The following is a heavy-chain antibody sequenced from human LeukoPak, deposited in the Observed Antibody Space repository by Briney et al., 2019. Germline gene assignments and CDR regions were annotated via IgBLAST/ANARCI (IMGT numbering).Heavy chain of an antibody. CDR1: GGSISSYY. D-gene: IGHD3-22*01. CDR2: INHSGST. J-gene: IGHJ4*02. V-gene: IGHV4-34*01. Sequence: SETLSLTCTVSGGSISSYYWSWIRQPPGKGLEWIGEINHSGSTNYNPSLKSRVTISVDTSKNQFSLKLSSVTAADTAVYYCARLCYYDSSGPYGGYDYWGQGTLVTVSS. CDR3: ARLCYYDSSGPYGGYDY.